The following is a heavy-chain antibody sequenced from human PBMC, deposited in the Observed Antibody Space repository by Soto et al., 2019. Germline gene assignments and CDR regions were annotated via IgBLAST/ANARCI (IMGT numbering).Heavy chain of an antibody. CDR1: GFTVSSNY. V-gene: IGHV3-66*04. Sequence: EVQLVESGGGLVQPGGSLRLSCAASGFTVSSNYMSRVRQAPGKGLEWVSVIYSGGSTYYADSVKGRFTISRDNSKNTLYLQMNSLRAEDTAVYYCARHGIAAAGTVFDYWGQGTLVTVSS. J-gene: IGHJ4*02. CDR3: ARHGIAAAGTVFDY. CDR2: IYSGGST. D-gene: IGHD6-13*01.